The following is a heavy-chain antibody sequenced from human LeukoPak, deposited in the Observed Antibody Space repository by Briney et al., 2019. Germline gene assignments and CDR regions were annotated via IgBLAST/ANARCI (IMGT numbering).Heavy chain of an antibody. CDR2: LFTATT. CDR3: VKAPGEMATMWLHYFDY. V-gene: IGHV3-64D*08. CDR1: EFTFSSIP. D-gene: IGHD5-24*01. Sequence: GGSLRLSCSASEFTFSSIPMHWVRQAPGRGLEYVSTLFTATTSYAASVRGRFTTSRDNSKNTLYLQMTSLRPEDTAVYYCVKAPGEMATMWLHYFDYWGPGTLVTVSS. J-gene: IGHJ4*02.